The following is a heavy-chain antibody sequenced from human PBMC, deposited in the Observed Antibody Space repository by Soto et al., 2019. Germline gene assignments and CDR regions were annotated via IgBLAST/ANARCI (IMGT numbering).Heavy chain of an antibody. CDR1: GFSFSEYY. CDR3: AGGLRLAFPAFDV. Sequence: QEQLVESGGDLVKPGGSLRLSCKASGFSFSEYYMHWIRQAPGKGLEWLSYIHDGGNTIIYADSVRGRFTISRDNSKSSLFLQMGSLIVEDAAVYYWAGGLRLAFPAFDVWGQGTVVTVSS. V-gene: IGHV3-11*01. J-gene: IGHJ3*01. CDR2: IHDGGNTI. D-gene: IGHD3-9*01.